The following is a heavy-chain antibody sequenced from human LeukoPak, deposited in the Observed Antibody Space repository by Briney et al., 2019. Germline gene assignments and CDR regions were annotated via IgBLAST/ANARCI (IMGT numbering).Heavy chain of an antibody. CDR2: FSYNVHS. CDR1: GGSVSSSNYY. D-gene: IGHD6-13*01. CDR3: ARVSVAGTGPDY. V-gene: IGHV4-61*01. Sequence: AETLSLTCTVSGGSVSSSNYYWSWIRQSPGKGLEWVGFFSYNVHSDYNPSLKSRVTISIDTSRTQFSLRLTSVTAADTAIYYCARVSVAGTGPDYWGQGTLVTVSS. J-gene: IGHJ4*02.